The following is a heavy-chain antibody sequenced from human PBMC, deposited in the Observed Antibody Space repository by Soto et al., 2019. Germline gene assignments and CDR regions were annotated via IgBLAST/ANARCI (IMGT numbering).Heavy chain of an antibody. CDR1: GFTFSSYG. V-gene: IGHV3-30*18. CDR2: ISYDGSNK. J-gene: IGHJ6*01. CDR3: AKDGVNLYGMDV. Sequence: QVQLVESGGGVVQPGRSLRLSCAASGFTFSSYGMHWVRQAPGKGLEGVAVISYDGSNKYYADSVKGRFTISRDNSKNTLYRQMNSLRAEDTAVYYCAKDGVNLYGMDVW. D-gene: IGHD3-10*01.